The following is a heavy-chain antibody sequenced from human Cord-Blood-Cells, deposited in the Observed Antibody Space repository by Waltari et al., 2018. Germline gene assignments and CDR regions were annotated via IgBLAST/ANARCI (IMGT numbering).Heavy chain of an antibody. Sequence: VGRIKSKTDGGTTDYAAPVKGRFTISRDDSKNTLYLQMNSLKTEDTAVYYCTTDVGTVLVVYGSNWFDPWGQGTLVTVSS. CDR3: TTDVGTVLVVYGSNWFDP. V-gene: IGHV3-15*01. D-gene: IGHD2-8*02. CDR2: IKSKTDGGTT. J-gene: IGHJ5*02.